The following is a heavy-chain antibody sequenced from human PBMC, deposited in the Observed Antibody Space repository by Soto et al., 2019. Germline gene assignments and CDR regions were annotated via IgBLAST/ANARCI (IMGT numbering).Heavy chain of an antibody. CDR3: AREGGSYGPFDC. J-gene: IGHJ4*02. V-gene: IGHV3-53*01. Sequence: GGSLRLSCAASGFSVSNKYMNWVRQAPGKGLEWVSVIYSGGGTYYAESVKGRFTISRDNSKNTLYLQMNTLRAEDTAVYYCAREGGSYGPFDCWGQGTLVTV. CDR1: GFSVSNKY. D-gene: IGHD3-10*01. CDR2: IYSGGGT.